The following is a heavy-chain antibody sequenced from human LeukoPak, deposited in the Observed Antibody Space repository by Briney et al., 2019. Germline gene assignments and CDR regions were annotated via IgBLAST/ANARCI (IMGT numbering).Heavy chain of an antibody. CDR1: GGSISSYY. D-gene: IGHD5-12*01. V-gene: IGHV4-4*07. CDR3: ARGGYSGYGPDAFDI. J-gene: IGHJ3*02. CDR2: IYTSGST. Sequence: SETLSLTCTVSGGSISSYYWSWIRQPAGKGLEWIGRIYTSGSTNYNPSLKSRATMSVDTSKNQFSLKLSSVTAADTAVYYCARGGYSGYGPDAFDIWGQGTMVTVSS.